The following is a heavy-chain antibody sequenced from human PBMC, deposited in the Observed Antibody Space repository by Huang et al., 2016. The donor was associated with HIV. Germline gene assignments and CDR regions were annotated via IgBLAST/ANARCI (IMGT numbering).Heavy chain of an antibody. Sequence: SGPGLVKPSETLSLTCTVSDGSLNSGKYYWGWIRQSPGKGLEWIGSIFYTGSAHYNPSLECRVAIFVDSSKSRLSVRLRSVTAADTAVYYCARRRTHFTFDYWGQGTLVTVSS. CDR3: ARRRTHFTFDY. CDR1: DGSLNSGKYY. V-gene: IGHV4-39*01. J-gene: IGHJ4*02. CDR2: IFYTGSA.